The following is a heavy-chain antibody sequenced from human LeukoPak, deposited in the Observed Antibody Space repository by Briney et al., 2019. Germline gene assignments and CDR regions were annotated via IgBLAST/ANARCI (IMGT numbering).Heavy chain of an antibody. CDR1: GVSSNTYY. D-gene: IGHD6-19*01. V-gene: IGHV4-4*07. CDR2: IYTSGST. Sequence: SETLSLTCTVSGVSSNTYYWNWIRQPAGKGLEWIGRIYTSGSTNYNPSLKSRVTMSVDTSKNHFSLKLSSVTAADTAVYYCARDEETAGLDYWGQGTLVTVSS. CDR3: ARDEETAGLDY. J-gene: IGHJ4*02.